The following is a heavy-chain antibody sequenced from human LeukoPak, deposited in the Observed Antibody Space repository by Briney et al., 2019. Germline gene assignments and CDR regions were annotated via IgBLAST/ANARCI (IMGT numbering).Heavy chain of an antibody. CDR2: INPSSGDT. CDR1: GYTFTAYY. J-gene: IGHJ5*02. Sequence: ASVKVSCKASGYTFTAYYIHWVRQAPGQGLEWMGWINPSSGDTNYAHKFQARVTMTRGTSISTAYMELSRLRSDDTAVYYCARDSSGWYSGWLDPWGQGTPVTVSS. V-gene: IGHV1-2*02. CDR3: ARDSSGWYSGWLDP. D-gene: IGHD6-19*01.